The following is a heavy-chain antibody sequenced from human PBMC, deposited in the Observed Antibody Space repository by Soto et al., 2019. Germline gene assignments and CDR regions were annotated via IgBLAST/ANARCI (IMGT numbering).Heavy chain of an antibody. D-gene: IGHD3-10*01. V-gene: IGHV4-38-2*01. Sequence: SETLSLTCAVSGYSISSGYYWGWIRQPPGKGLEWIGSIYHSGSTYYNPSLKSRVTISVDTSKNQFSLKLSSVTAADTAVYYCAGGITMVRGVIIGYYYYGMDVWGQGXTVTV. CDR3: AGGITMVRGVIIGYYYYGMDV. CDR2: IYHSGST. CDR1: GYSISSGYY. J-gene: IGHJ6*02.